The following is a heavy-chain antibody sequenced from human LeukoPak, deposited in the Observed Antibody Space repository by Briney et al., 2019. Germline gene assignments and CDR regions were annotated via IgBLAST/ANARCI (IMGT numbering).Heavy chain of an antibody. Sequence: SETLSLTCAVYGGSFSGYYWSWIRQPPGKGLEWSGEINHSGGTNYNPSLKSRVTISGDTSKSQFSLQLSSVTAADTAVYYCARANYDSSCYRRYYNYYGMDVWGQGTTVTVSS. CDR1: GGSFSGYY. J-gene: IGHJ6*01. CDR2: INHSGGT. V-gene: IGHV4-34*01. D-gene: IGHD3-22*01. CDR3: ARANYDSSCYRRYYNYYGMDV.